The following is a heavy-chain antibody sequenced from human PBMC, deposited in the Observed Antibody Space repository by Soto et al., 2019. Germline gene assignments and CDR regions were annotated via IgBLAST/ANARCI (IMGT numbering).Heavy chain of an antibody. CDR1: GGSISGYY. D-gene: IGHD3-10*01. CDR2: VYNGNT. J-gene: IGHJ5*02. V-gene: IGHV4-59*01. Sequence: SETLSLTCTISGGSISGYYWTWIRQSPGKGLEYIGYVYNGNTNYNPSLNSRVTISVDTSKNQFSLKLSSVTAADTAVYYCARSPQSRGAPWWFDPWGQGTLVTVSS. CDR3: ARSPQSRGAPWWFDP.